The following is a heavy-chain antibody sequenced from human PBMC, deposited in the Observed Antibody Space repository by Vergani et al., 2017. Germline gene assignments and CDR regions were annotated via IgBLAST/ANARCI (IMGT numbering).Heavy chain of an antibody. CDR1: GGSISSSNW. CDR3: ARFLTGTTIYYYYGMDG. Sequence: QVQLQESGPGLVKPSGTLSLTCAVSGGSISSSNWWSCVRQPPGKGLEWIGEIYHSGSTNYNPSLKSRVTISVDKSKNQFSLKLSSVTAADTAVYYCARFLTGTTIYYYYGMDGWGQGTTVTVSS. J-gene: IGHJ6*02. V-gene: IGHV4-4*02. CDR2: IYHSGST. D-gene: IGHD1-20*01.